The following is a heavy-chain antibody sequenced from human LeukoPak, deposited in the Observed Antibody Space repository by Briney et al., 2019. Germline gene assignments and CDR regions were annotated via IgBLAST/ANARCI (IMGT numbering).Heavy chain of an antibody. V-gene: IGHV4-30-2*01. CDR3: ARGGVPTDTRWFDP. J-gene: IGHJ5*02. CDR1: GGSISSDGYS. CDR2: IYYSGGT. D-gene: IGHD2-2*01. Sequence: SETLSLTCAVSGGSISSDGYSWSWIRQPPGKDLEWIGYIYYSGGTYSNPSLKSRVTMSVDRSKNQFSLNLNSVTAADTAVYYCARGGVPTDTRWFDPWGQGTLVTVSS.